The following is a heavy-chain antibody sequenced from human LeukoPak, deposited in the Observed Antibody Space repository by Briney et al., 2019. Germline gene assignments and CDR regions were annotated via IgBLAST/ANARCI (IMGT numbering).Heavy chain of an antibody. CDR1: GFTFSTFG. V-gene: IGHV3-23*01. Sequence: GGSLRLSCAASGFTFSTFGMSWVRQAPGKGLEWVSTFGGTGAGIYYADSVKGRFTVSRDNSKNTLYLQTNSLRGEDTAIYYCAKSGPYFYESWGQGTLVTVSS. CDR3: AKSGPYFYES. CDR2: FGGTGAGI. J-gene: IGHJ4*02. D-gene: IGHD1-26*01.